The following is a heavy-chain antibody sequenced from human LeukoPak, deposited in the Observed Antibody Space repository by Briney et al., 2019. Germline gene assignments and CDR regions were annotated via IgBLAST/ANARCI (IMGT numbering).Heavy chain of an antibody. CDR2: IYYSGST. CDR1: GGSISSGDYY. Sequence: SETLSLTCTVSGGSISSGDYYWSWIRQPPGKGLEWIGYIYYSGSTYYNPSLKSRVTISVDTSKNQFSLKLSSVTAADTAVYYCARVFAAAGTGDYWGQGTLVTVSS. J-gene: IGHJ4*02. V-gene: IGHV4-30-4*01. CDR3: ARVFAAAGTGDY. D-gene: IGHD6-13*01.